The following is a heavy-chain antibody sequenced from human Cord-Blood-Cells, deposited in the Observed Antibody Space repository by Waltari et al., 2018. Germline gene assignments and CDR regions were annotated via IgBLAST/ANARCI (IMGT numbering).Heavy chain of an antibody. Sequence: QVQLVESGGGVVQPGRSLRLSCAASGFTLSSYGMPWVRPAPGKGLEWVAVISYDGSNKYYADSVKGRFTISRDNSKNTLYLQMNSLRAEDTAVYYCARDFRRTVTTYYFDYWGQGTLVTVSS. CDR3: ARDFRRTVTTYYFDY. CDR2: ISYDGSNK. CDR1: GFTLSSYG. D-gene: IGHD4-4*01. J-gene: IGHJ4*02. V-gene: IGHV3-30-3*01.